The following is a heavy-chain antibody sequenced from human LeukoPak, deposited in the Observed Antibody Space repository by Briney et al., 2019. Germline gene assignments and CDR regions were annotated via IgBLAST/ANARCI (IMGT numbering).Heavy chain of an antibody. CDR3: ARDRNTAMVRPTDFDY. Sequence: ASVKVSCKASGYRFTSYGISWVRQAPGQGREWMGWISAYNGNTNYAQKLQGRVTMTTDTSTTTAYMDLRSLRSDDTAVYYCARDRNTAMVRPTDFDYWGQGTLVTVSS. V-gene: IGHV1-18*01. D-gene: IGHD5-18*01. CDR2: ISAYNGNT. CDR1: GYRFTSYG. J-gene: IGHJ4*02.